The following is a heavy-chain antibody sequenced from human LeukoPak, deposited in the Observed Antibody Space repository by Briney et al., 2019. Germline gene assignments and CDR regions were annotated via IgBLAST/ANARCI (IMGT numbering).Heavy chain of an antibody. D-gene: IGHD3-22*01. CDR1: GGSFSGYY. CDR2: INHSGST. J-gene: IGHJ5*02. CDR3: ARGRPGYNYYDSSGYTYWFDP. Sequence: SETLSLTCAVYGGSFSGYYWSWIRQPPGKGLKWIGEINHSGSTNYNPSLKSRVTISVDTSKNQFSLKLSSVTAADTAVYYCARGRPGYNYYDSSGYTYWFDPWGQGTLVTVSS. V-gene: IGHV4-34*01.